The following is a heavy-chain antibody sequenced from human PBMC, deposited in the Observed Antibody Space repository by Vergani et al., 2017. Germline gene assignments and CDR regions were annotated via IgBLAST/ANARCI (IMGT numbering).Heavy chain of an antibody. D-gene: IGHD2-2*01. CDR2: ISWDGGST. J-gene: IGHJ4*02. Sequence: EVQLVESGGVVVQPGGSLRLSCAASGFTFDDYTMHWVRQTPGKGLEWVTLISWDGGSTYYADSVKGRFTISRDNSKNSLYLQMNSLRTEDTALYYCAKDPVAVQLLTRSLPDYWGQGTLVTVSS. V-gene: IGHV3-43*01. CDR3: AKDPVAVQLLTRSLPDY. CDR1: GFTFDDYT.